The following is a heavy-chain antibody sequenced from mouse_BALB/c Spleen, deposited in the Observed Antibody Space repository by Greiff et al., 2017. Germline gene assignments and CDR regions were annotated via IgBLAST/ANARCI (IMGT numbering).Heavy chain of an antibody. J-gene: IGHJ4*01. CDR3: ARNYRDDDYYAMDY. Sequence: LVKTGASVKISCKASGYSFTGYYMHWVKQSPGKSLEWIGYISCYNGATSYNQKFKGKATYTVDTSSSTAYMQFNSLTSEDSTVYYCARNYRDDDYYAMDYWGQGTSVTVSS. D-gene: IGHD2-14*01. CDR2: ISCYNGAT. V-gene: IGHV1S34*01. CDR1: GYSFTGYY.